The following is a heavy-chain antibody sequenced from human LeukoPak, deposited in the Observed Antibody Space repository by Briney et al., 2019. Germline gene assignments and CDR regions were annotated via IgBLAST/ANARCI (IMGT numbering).Heavy chain of an antibody. CDR2: ISSSSSYI. CDR3: AKEEDTAMVRSIDY. V-gene: IGHV3-21*04. J-gene: IGHJ4*02. D-gene: IGHD5-18*01. CDR1: GFTFSSYS. Sequence: GGSLRLSCAASGFTFSSYSMNWVRQAPGKGLEWVSSISSSSSYIYYADSVKGRFTISRDNAKNSLYLQMNSLRAEDTAVYYCAKEEDTAMVRSIDYWGQGTLVTVSS.